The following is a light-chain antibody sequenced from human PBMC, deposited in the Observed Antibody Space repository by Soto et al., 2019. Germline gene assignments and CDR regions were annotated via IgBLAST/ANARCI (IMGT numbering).Light chain of an antibody. Sequence: EVVLTHSPATLSLSPGESATLSCSADQSVSGFLAWYQQKPGQAPRLLIYGASTRATGIPARFSGSGSGTEFTLTISSLQSEDFAVYYCQQYNNWPRITFGQGTRLEIK. J-gene: IGKJ5*01. CDR1: QSVSGF. CDR3: QQYNNWPRIT. V-gene: IGKV3-15*01. CDR2: GAS.